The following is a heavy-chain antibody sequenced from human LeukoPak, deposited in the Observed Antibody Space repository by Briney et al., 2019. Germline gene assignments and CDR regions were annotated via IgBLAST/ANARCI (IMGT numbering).Heavy chain of an antibody. CDR2: IYHSGST. CDR1: GGSISSSSYY. V-gene: IGHV4-39*07. J-gene: IGHJ4*02. D-gene: IGHD1-26*01. CDR3: ARRQRGATVSGVLEAVVY. Sequence: PSETLSLTCTVSGGSISSSSYYWGWIRQPPGKGLEWIGEIYHSGSTNYNPSLKSRVTISVDKSKNQFSLKLSSVTAADTAVYYCARRQRGATVSGVLEAVVYWGQGTLVTVSS.